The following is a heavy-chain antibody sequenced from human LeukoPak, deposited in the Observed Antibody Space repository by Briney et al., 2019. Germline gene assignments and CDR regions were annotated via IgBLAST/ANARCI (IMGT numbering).Heavy chain of an antibody. Sequence: GGSLRLSCAASGFTFSSYAMHWVRQAPGKGLEWVAVISHDGSNKYYADSVKGQFTISRDNSKNMLYLQMNTLRPEDTAVYYCARGDYPACRGVIITPFDYWGQGTLVTVSS. V-gene: IGHV3-30-3*01. D-gene: IGHD3-10*01. CDR3: ARGDYPACRGVIITPFDY. CDR2: ISHDGSNK. J-gene: IGHJ4*02. CDR1: GFTFSSYA.